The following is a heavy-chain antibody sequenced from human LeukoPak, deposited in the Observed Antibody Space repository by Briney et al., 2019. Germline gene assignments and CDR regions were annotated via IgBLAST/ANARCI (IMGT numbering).Heavy chain of an antibody. CDR2: IADDSTAT. J-gene: IGHJ2*01. V-gene: IGHV3-23*01. Sequence: PGGSLRLSCAASGFTFSSCGMNWVRQAPGKGLEWVSYIADDSTATYYPDSVKGRFTISRDNSKNTLSLLMNSLRAEDTAVYYCARGSFGTHWYFDLWGRGTLVTVSS. CDR1: GFTFSSCG. CDR3: ARGSFGTHWYFDL. D-gene: IGHD3-10*01.